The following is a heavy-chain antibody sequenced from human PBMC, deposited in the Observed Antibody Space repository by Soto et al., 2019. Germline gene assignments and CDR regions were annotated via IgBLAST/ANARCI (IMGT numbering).Heavy chain of an antibody. D-gene: IGHD3-10*01. CDR2: ISYYGSNK. J-gene: IGHJ6*02. CDR3: AKDAWFGELPPTYYYYYGMDV. Sequence: VGALRLSCAASGFTFSSYGMHWVRQAPGKGLEWVAVISYYGSNKYYADSVKGRFTISRDNSKNTLYLQMNSLRAEDTAVYYCAKDAWFGELPPTYYYYYGMDVWGQGTTVTVSS. CDR1: GFTFSSYG. V-gene: IGHV3-30*18.